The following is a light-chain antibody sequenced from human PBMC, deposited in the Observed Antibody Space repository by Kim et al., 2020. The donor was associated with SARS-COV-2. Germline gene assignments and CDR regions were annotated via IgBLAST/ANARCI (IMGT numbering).Light chain of an antibody. V-gene: IGKV4-1*01. J-gene: IGKJ5*01. CDR2: WAS. Sequence: DIVMTQSPDSLAVSLGERATINCKSSQSVLYSSNNKNYLAWYQQKPGQPPKLLIYWASTRESGVPDRFSGSGSGTDFTLTISSLQAEDVAVYYYQQYYSTLPITFGQGTRLEIK. CDR3: QQYYSTLPIT. CDR1: QSVLYSSNNKNY.